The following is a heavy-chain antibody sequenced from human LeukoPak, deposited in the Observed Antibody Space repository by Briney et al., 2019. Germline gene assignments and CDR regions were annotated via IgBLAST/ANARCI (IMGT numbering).Heavy chain of an antibody. CDR3: ASGGYCSSTSCQEAWFDP. D-gene: IGHD2-2*01. J-gene: IGHJ5*02. CDR1: GGSISSGGYS. CDR2: IYHSGST. V-gene: IGHV4-30-2*01. Sequence: PSETLSLTCAVSGGSISSGGYSWGWIRQPPGRGREWIVYIYHSGSTYYNPSLQSRVTISVDRSKTQFSLKLSSVTAADTAVYYCASGGYCSSTSCQEAWFDPWGQGTLVTVSS.